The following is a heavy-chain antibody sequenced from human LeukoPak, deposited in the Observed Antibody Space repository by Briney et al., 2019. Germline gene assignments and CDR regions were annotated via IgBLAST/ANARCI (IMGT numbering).Heavy chain of an antibody. D-gene: IGHD3-3*01. J-gene: IGHJ5*01. CDR1: GDSFRSYY. CDR2: IYYSGST. V-gene: IGHV4-59*01. Sequence: SETLSLTCTVSGDSFRSYYWSWIRQPPGKGLEWIGYIYYSGSTNYNPTLKSRVTISVDTSKNQFSLKLTSVTAADTAVYYCARGRNLEWFDYWGQGTLVTVSS. CDR3: ARGRNLEWFDY.